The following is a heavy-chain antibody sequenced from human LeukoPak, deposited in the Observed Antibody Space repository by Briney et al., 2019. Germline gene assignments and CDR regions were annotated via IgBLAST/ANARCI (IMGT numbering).Heavy chain of an antibody. D-gene: IGHD6-13*01. CDR3: ARAVTSSSSWYKWVNWFDP. J-gene: IGHJ5*02. Sequence: SETLSLTCTVSGYSISIGYYGGWIRQPPGKGLECIGSVYYSGNTYYNPSLKSRLTISVDTSKNQFSLKLNSVTAADTAVYYCARAVTSSSSWYKWVNWFDPWGQGTLVTVSS. V-gene: IGHV4-38-2*02. CDR1: GYSISIGYY. CDR2: VYYSGNT.